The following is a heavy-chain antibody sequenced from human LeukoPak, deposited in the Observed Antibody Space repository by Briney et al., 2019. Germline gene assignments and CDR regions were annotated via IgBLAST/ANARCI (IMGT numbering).Heavy chain of an antibody. Sequence: PSETLSLTRGVSDYSITSDYYWGWIRQPPGKGLEWIGSIYHSGSTYYNPSLKSRVTISVDTSKNQFSLKLTSVTAADTALYYCARENTSGTNWFDPWGQGTLVTVSS. V-gene: IGHV4-38-2*02. CDR1: DYSITSDYY. D-gene: IGHD3-10*01. CDR3: ARENTSGTNWFDP. CDR2: IYHSGST. J-gene: IGHJ5*02.